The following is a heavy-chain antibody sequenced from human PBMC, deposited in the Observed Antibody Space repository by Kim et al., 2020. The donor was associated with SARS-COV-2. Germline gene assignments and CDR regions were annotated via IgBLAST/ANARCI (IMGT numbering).Heavy chain of an antibody. V-gene: IGHV7-4-1*02. CDR3: ARGPQRGPGWFDP. D-gene: IGHD1-1*01. CDR1: GYFFTNYA. J-gene: IGHJ5*02. Sequence: ASVKVSCKASGYFFTNYAMNWVLQAPGQGLEWMGWINTNTGNPTYAQGFTGRFVFSLDTSVSTAYLQISSLKAEDTAIYYCARGPQRGPGWFDPWGQGTLVTVSS. CDR2: INTNTGNP.